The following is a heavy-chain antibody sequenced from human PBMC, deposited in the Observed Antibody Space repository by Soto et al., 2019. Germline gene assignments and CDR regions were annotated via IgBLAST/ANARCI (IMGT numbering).Heavy chain of an antibody. CDR3: ARAGFSGCYAHTYYYYYHLDV. V-gene: IGHV1-8*01. Sequence: ASVKVSCKASGYTFTSYDINWVRQATGQGLEWMGWMNPNSGNTGYAQKFQGRVTMTRNTSISTAYMELSSLRSEDTAVYYCARAGFSGCYAHTYYYYYHLDVWARGTTVTVSS. CDR1: GYTFTSYD. D-gene: IGHD3-10*01. J-gene: IGHJ6*03. CDR2: MNPNSGNT.